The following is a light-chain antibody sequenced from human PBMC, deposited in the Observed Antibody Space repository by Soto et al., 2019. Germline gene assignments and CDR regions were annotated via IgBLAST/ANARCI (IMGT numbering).Light chain of an antibody. CDR2: RTS. J-gene: IGKJ4*01. V-gene: IGKV3-15*01. Sequence: EIVVTQSPGTLSLSPGERATLSCRASQSVGSSFLAWYQQKPGQAPRLIMFRTSTRATGVPARFSGSGSETEFNITISSLQSEDFAFYYCQQYNQWPRATFGGGTKVDIK. CDR1: QSVGSS. CDR3: QQYNQWPRAT.